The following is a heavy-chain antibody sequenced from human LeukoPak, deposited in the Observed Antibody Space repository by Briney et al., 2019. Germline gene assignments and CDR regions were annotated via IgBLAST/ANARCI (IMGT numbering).Heavy chain of an antibody. CDR2: IYYSGST. CDR1: GGSISSYY. V-gene: IGHV4-59*01. D-gene: IGHD4-11*01. Sequence: SETLSLTCTVSGGSISSYYWSWIRQPPGKGLEWIGYIYYSGSTDYNPSLKSRVTISVETSKNQFSLKLSSVTAADTAVYYCARSATVTSRFDYWGQGTLVTVSS. J-gene: IGHJ4*02. CDR3: ARSATVTSRFDY.